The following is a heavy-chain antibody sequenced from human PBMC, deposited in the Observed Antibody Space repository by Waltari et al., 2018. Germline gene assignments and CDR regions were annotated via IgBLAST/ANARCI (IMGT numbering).Heavy chain of an antibody. CDR2: LNQNGNR. CDR1: GGSFSGYY. D-gene: IGHD2-15*01. J-gene: IGHJ6*02. Sequence: QVQLQQWGAGQLQPSETLSLTCAVYGGSFSGYYWGWIRQPPGKGLEWIGELNQNGNRNYNPSLRSRITMLVDTSRSQFSLKVNSVTAADTAVYYCVRLEDCSGPGGNCYSGDSFALDVWGQGTTVTVSS. CDR3: VRLEDCSGPGGNCYSGDSFALDV. V-gene: IGHV4-34*02.